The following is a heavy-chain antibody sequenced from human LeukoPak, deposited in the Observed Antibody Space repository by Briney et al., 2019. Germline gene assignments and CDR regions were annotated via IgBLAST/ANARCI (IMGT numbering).Heavy chain of an antibody. CDR1: GFTFDDYA. J-gene: IGHJ4*02. V-gene: IGHV3-9*01. Sequence: GGSLRLSCAASGFTFDDYAMHWVRQAPGKGLEWVSGISWNSGSIGYADSVKGRFTISRDNAKNSLYLQMNSLRAEDTALYYCAKDIRRSTVVTLGYDYWGQGTLVTVSS. CDR2: ISWNSGSI. D-gene: IGHD4-23*01. CDR3: AKDIRRSTVVTLGYDY.